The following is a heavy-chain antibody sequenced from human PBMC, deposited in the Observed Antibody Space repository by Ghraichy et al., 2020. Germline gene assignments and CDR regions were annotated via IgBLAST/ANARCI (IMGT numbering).Heavy chain of an antibody. V-gene: IGHV2-5*01. J-gene: IGHJ3*02. Sequence: SGPTLVKPTQTLTLTCTFSGFSLSTSGVGVGWIRQPPGKALEWLALIYWNDDKRYSPSLKSRLTITKDTSKNQVVLTMTNMDPVDTATYYCARIQIFGVVDRDAFDIWGQGTMVTVSS. CDR1: GFSLSTSGVG. D-gene: IGHD3-3*01. CDR3: ARIQIFGVVDRDAFDI. CDR2: IYWNDDK.